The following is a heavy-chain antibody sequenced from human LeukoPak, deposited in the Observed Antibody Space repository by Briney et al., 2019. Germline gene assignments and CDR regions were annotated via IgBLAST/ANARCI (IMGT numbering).Heavy chain of an antibody. D-gene: IGHD3-3*01. J-gene: IGHJ6*02. CDR1: GYSFTSYW. Sequence: GESLEISCKGSGYSFTSYWIGWVRQMPGKGLEWMGIIYPGDSDTRYSPSFQGQVTISADKSISTAYLQWSSLKASDTAMYYCARLNYDFWSGYYSRGYYYYYGMDVWGQGTTVTVSS. CDR3: ARLNYDFWSGYYSRGYYYYYGMDV. CDR2: IYPGDSDT. V-gene: IGHV5-51*01.